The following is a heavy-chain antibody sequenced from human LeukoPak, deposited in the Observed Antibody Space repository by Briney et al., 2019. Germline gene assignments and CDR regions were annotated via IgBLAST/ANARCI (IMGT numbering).Heavy chain of an antibody. CDR3: ARGTGIAVAGWHRATNYYFDY. CDR2: ISAYNGNT. J-gene: IGHJ4*02. V-gene: IGHV1-18*04. CDR1: GYTFTSYY. Sequence: GASVKVSCKASGYTFTSYYMHWVRQAPGQGLEWMGWISAYNGNTNYAQKLQGRVTMTTDTSTSTAYMELRSLRSDDTAVYYCARGTGIAVAGWHRATNYYFDYWGQGTLVTVSS. D-gene: IGHD6-19*01.